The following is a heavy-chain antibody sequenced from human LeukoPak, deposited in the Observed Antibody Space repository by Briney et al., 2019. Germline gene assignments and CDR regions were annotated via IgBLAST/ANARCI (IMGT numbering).Heavy chain of an antibody. CDR1: GFTFSGSG. J-gene: IGHJ4*02. D-gene: IGHD6-6*01. V-gene: IGHV3-30*02. CDR2: IRNDGTNK. CDR3: AKGRGTGYSNSPLDY. Sequence: GGSLRLSCAASGFTFSGSGMHWVRQAPGKGLEWVAFIRNDGTNKYYAESVKGRFTISRDNSKNTLYLQMNSLRAEDTAVYYCAKGRGTGYSNSPLDYWGQGTLVTVSS.